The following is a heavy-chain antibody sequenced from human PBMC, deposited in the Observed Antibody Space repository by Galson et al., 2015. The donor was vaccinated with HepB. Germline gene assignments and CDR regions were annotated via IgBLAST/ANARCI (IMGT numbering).Heavy chain of an antibody. CDR2: ISYNSGSI. D-gene: IGHD2/OR15-2a*01. J-gene: IGHJ5*02. CDR3: ARATLTWFDP. CDR1: GFTFADYA. V-gene: IGHV3-9*01. Sequence: SLRLSCAASGFTFADYAMHWVRQAPGKGLEWVLGISYNSGSINYADSVKGRFTISRDNAKNSVYLQMSSLRAEDTAVYYCARATLTWFDPWGRGTLVTVSS.